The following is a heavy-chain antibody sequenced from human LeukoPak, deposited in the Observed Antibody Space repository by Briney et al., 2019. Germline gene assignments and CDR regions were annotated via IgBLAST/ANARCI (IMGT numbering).Heavy chain of an antibody. CDR2: VSSSNSYI. CDR1: GFTFSTYN. V-gene: IGHV3-21*01. Sequence: GGSLRLSCTASGFTFSTYNMNWVRQAPGKGLEWVSSVSSSNSYIYYVDSVKGRFTISRDNAKNSLYLQMSSLRAEDSAVYYCARGGHDAFDIWGQGTMVTVSS. J-gene: IGHJ3*02. CDR3: ARGGHDAFDI.